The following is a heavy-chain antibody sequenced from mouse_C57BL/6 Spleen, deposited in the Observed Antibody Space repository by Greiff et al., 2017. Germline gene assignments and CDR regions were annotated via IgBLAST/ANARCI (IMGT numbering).Heavy chain of an antibody. J-gene: IGHJ1*03. V-gene: IGHV5-17*01. CDR2: ISSGSSTI. Sequence: EVKVVESGGGLVKPGGSLKLSCAASGFTFSDSGMHWVRQAPEKGLEWVAYISSGSSTIYYADTVKGRFTISRDNAKNTLFLQMTSLRSEDTAMYYCARKSRGARYFDVWGTGTTVTVSS. CDR1: GFTFSDSG. CDR3: ARKSRGARYFDV.